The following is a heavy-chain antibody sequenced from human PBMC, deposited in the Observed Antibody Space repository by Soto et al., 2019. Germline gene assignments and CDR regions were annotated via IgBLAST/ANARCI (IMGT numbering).Heavy chain of an antibody. CDR2: IIPILGIA. J-gene: IGHJ6*02. Sequence: SVKVSCKASGGTFSSYAISWVRQAPGQGLEWMGRIIPILGIANYAQKFQGRVTITADKSTSTAYMELSSLRSEDTAVYYCARDPVAVSYYYYGMDVWGQGTTVTVSS. CDR1: GGTFSSYA. D-gene: IGHD6-19*01. V-gene: IGHV1-69*04. CDR3: ARDPVAVSYYYYGMDV.